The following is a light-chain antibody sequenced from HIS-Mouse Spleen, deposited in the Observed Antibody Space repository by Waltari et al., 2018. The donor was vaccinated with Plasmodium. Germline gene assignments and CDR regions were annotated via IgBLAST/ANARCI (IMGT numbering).Light chain of an antibody. V-gene: IGLV2-23*03. CDR3: CSYAGSSTFV. J-gene: IGLJ3*02. CDR1: SSDVGSYNL. Sequence: QSALTQPASVSGSPGQSITISCTGTSSDVGSYNLVSWYQQHPGKAPKLMIYEGSKRPSGVSNRFSGYKSGNTASLTSSGLQAEDEADYYCCSYAGSSTFVFGGGTKLTVL. CDR2: EGS.